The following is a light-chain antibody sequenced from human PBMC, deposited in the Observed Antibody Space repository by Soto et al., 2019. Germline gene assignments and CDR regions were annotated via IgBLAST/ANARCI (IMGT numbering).Light chain of an antibody. J-gene: IGKJ1*01. CDR3: QQYGSSPGT. CDR1: QSVSSSY. CDR2: GAS. V-gene: IGKV3-20*01. Sequence: EIVLTQSPGTLSLSPGERATLSCRASQSVSSSYLAWYQQKPGQAPRLLIYGASSRATGIPDRFSGSRYGTDFTLTISRLEPEDFAVYYCQQYGSSPGTFGQGTKVEIK.